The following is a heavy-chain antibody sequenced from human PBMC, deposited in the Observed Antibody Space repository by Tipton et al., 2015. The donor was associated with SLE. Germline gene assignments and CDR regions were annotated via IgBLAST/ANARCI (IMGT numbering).Heavy chain of an antibody. Sequence: TLSLTCTVSGGSISSGRYSWSWIRQPAGKGLEWIVRIYTSGSTNYNPSLKRRVTISVDTSKNQFSLKLSSVTAADTAEYYCAGDIIYYGSGRATYGMDVWGQGTTVTVSS. V-gene: IGHV4-61*02. D-gene: IGHD3-10*01. CDR2: IYTSGST. J-gene: IGHJ6*02. CDR3: AGDIIYYGSGRATYGMDV. CDR1: GGSISSGRYS.